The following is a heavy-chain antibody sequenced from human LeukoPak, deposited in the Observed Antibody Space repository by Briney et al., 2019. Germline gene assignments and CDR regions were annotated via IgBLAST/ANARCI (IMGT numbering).Heavy chain of an antibody. J-gene: IGHJ5*02. D-gene: IGHD3-3*01. CDR2: INHSGST. V-gene: IGHV4-34*01. CDR3: ARGKNYDFWSGYYSRVWFDP. CDR1: GGSFSSYY. Sequence: SETLSLTCAVYGGSFSSYYWSWIRQPPGKGLEWIGEINHSGSTNYNPSLKSRVTISVDTSKNQFSLKLSSVTAADTAVYYCARGKNYDFWSGYYSRVWFDPWGQGTLVTVSS.